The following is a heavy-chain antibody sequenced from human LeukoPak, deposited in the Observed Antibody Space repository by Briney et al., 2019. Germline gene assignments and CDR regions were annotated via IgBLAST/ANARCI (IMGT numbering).Heavy chain of an antibody. D-gene: IGHD3-10*01. Sequence: GGSLRLFCAASGFTFSSYSMNWVRQAPGKGLEWVSSISSSSSYIYYADSVKGRFTISRDNAKNSLYLQMNSLRAEDTAVYYCARDLVVRGVTPGYYYYGMDVWGQGTTVTVSS. V-gene: IGHV3-21*01. CDR2: ISSSSSYI. CDR1: GFTFSSYS. J-gene: IGHJ6*02. CDR3: ARDLVVRGVTPGYYYYGMDV.